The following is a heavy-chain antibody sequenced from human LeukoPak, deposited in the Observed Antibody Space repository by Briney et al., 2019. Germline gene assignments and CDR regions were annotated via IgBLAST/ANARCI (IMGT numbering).Heavy chain of an antibody. CDR1: GLTVSKNY. Sequence: GGSLRLSCAASGLTVSKNYMSWVRQAPGKGLEWVANIKQDGSEKYYVDSVKGRFTISRDNTKNSLYLQMNSLRAEDTAVYFCTRALYSGTYPDDAFDIWGQGTMVTVSS. CDR2: IKQDGSEK. CDR3: TRALYSGTYPDDAFDI. V-gene: IGHV3-7*01. D-gene: IGHD3-10*02. J-gene: IGHJ3*02.